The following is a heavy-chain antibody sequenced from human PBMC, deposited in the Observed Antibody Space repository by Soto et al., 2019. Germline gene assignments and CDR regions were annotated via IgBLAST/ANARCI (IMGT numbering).Heavy chain of an antibody. CDR1: GFTFSDYY. J-gene: IGHJ6*02. D-gene: IGHD3-16*01. Sequence: QVQLVESGGGLVKPGGSLRLSCAASGFTFSDYYMSWLRQAPGKGLEWVSYISSSGSTIYYADSVKGRFTISRDNPKNSLDLQMNSLRAEDTAVYYGARDVMITFGDLGGMDVWGQGTTVTVSS. V-gene: IGHV3-11*01. CDR3: ARDVMITFGDLGGMDV. CDR2: ISSSGSTI.